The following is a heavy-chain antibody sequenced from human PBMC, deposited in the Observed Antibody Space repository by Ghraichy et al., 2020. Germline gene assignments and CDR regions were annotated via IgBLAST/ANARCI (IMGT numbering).Heavy chain of an antibody. J-gene: IGHJ5*02. CDR1: GGSFSGYY. Sequence: SETLSLTCAVYGGSFSGYYWSWIRQPPGKGLEWIGEINHSGSTNYNPSLKSRVTISVDTSKNQFSLKLSSVTAADTAVYYCAVKIRFQYNWFDPWGQGTLVTVSS. D-gene: IGHD3-3*01. CDR2: INHSGST. V-gene: IGHV4-34*01. CDR3: AVKIRFQYNWFDP.